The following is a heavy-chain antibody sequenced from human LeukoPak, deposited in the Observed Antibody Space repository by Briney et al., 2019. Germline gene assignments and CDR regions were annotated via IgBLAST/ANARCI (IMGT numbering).Heavy chain of an antibody. V-gene: IGHV5-51*01. CDR3: ARSRYCTTTSCRHFDY. CDR2: IYPADSDT. D-gene: IGHD2-2*01. Sequence: GESLKISCKGSGYSFTSYWIGWVRQMPGKGLEWMGIIYPADSDTRYSPSFQGQVTISADKSISTANLQWSSLKASGTAMYYCARSRYCTTTSCRHFDYWGQGTLVTVSS. J-gene: IGHJ4*02. CDR1: GYSFTSYW.